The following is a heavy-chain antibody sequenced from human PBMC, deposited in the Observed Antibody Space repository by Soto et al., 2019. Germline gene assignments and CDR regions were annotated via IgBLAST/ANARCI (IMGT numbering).Heavy chain of an antibody. J-gene: IGHJ4*02. CDR3: ARVDYDILTGYYFDY. D-gene: IGHD3-9*01. CDR2: IYYSGST. V-gene: IGHV4-59*01. Sequence: SETLSLTCTVSGGSISSYYWSWIRQPPGKGLEWIGYIYYSGSTNYNPSLKSRVTISVDTSKNQFSLKLSSVTAADTAVYYCARVDYDILTGYYFDYWGQGTLVTVSS. CDR1: GGSISSYY.